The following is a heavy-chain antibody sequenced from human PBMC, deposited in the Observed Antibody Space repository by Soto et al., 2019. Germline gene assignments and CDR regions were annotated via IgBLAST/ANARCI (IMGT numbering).Heavy chain of an antibody. Sequence: EVQLVESGGGLVQPGGSPRLSCAASGFIISDHYIDWVRQVPGKGLEWVGRSRNKANSYTTEYAASVKGRFTISRDGSRNSLYLQMNGLKTEDTAVYYCARGAGTGPYYYDCWGLGTLVTVSS. CDR2: SRNKANSYTT. D-gene: IGHD6-19*01. CDR1: GFIISDHY. V-gene: IGHV3-72*01. CDR3: ARGAGTGPYYYDC. J-gene: IGHJ4*02.